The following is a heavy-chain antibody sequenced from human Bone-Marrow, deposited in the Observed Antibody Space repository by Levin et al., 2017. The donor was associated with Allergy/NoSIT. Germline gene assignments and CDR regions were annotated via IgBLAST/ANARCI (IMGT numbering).Heavy chain of an antibody. Sequence: PSETLSLTCVASGFTFRHYTMNWVRQAPGKGLEWVSCITSSGDSTYYADSVKGRFTISRVNAKNSLYLQLNRLRDEDTAMYYCSREPARRYYDSSGYSGDHWGQGTLVTVSS. CDR2: ITSSGDST. CDR1: GFTFRHYT. D-gene: IGHD3-22*01. J-gene: IGHJ4*02. V-gene: IGHV3-48*02. CDR3: SREPARRYYDSSGYSGDH.